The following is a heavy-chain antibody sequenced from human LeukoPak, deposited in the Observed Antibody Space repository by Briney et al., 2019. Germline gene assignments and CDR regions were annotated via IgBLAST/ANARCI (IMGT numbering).Heavy chain of an antibody. V-gene: IGHV3-7*01. CDR3: VQGWRDN. CDR1: GITFSNYW. J-gene: IGHJ4*02. Sequence: GGSLRLSCAASGITFSNYWMSWFRQAPGKGLEWVANINQDSSEKYYVDSVKGRFTISRDNAKNSLYLQLNTLRPEDTAVYYCVQGWRDNWGQGTLVTVSS. CDR2: INQDSSEK. D-gene: IGHD2-15*01.